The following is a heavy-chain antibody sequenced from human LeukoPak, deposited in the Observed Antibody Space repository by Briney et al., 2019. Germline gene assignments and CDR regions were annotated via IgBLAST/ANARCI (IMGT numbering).Heavy chain of an antibody. CDR2: MNPNSGNT. CDR3: ARGRSGYEVTEFDY. J-gene: IGHJ4*02. V-gene: IGHV1-8*01. D-gene: IGHD5-12*01. CDR1: GYTFTSYD. Sequence: ASVKVSCKASGYTFTSYDINWVRQATGQGLEWMRWMNPNSGNTGYAQKFQGRVTMTRNTSISTAYMELSSLRSEDTAVSYCARGRSGYEVTEFDYWGQGTLVTVSS.